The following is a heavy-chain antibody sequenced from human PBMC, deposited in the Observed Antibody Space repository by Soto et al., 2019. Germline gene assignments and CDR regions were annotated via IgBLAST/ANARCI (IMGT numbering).Heavy chain of an antibody. V-gene: IGHV1-18*04. CDR1: GYTFTSYG. D-gene: IGHD3-22*01. CDR3: ASLTYYYDSSGYYWFDT. J-gene: IGHJ5*02. CDR2: ISAYNGNT. Sequence: GASVKVSCKASGYTFTSYGISWVRQAPGQGLEWMGWISAYNGNTNYAQKLQGRVTMTTDTSTSTAYMELRSLRSDDTAVYYCASLTYYYDSSGYYWFDTWGQGTLVTVSS.